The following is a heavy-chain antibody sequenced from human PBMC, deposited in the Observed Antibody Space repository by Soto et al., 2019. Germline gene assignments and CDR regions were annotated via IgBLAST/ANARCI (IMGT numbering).Heavy chain of an antibody. Sequence: PGGSLRLSCASSGFTFSDYAMHLVRQAPGKGLEWVAVVSHDGRNTHYADSVKGRFTISRDNSKNTLYLQMNSLRAEDTAVYYCAKVTYDSSGYGFDYWGQGTLVTVSS. D-gene: IGHD3-22*01. J-gene: IGHJ4*02. V-gene: IGHV3-30*18. CDR3: AKVTYDSSGYGFDY. CDR2: VSHDGRNT. CDR1: GFTFSDYA.